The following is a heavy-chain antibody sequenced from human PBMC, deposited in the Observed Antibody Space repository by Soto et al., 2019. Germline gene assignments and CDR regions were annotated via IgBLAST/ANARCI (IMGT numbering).Heavy chain of an antibody. D-gene: IGHD1-7*01. CDR3: ATVQHAYGTNWTDS. V-gene: IGHV4-30-4*01. CDR2: IYYTGTT. Sequence: IRQPPGKGLEWLGYIYYTGTTHYNPSVKSRVTISLDTSKDHFSLNLSSVTAADTAIYYCATVQHAYGTNWTDSWVQVTLVTVPS. J-gene: IGHJ5*01.